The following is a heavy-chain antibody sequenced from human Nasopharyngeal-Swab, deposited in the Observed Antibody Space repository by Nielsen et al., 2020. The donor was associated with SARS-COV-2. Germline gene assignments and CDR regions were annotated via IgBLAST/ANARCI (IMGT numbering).Heavy chain of an antibody. V-gene: IGHV4-34*01. CDR1: GGSFSGYY. CDR3: AAFNYYDSSGPPPGDY. CDR2: INHSGTT. D-gene: IGHD3-22*01. J-gene: IGHJ4*02. Sequence: GSLRLSCAVYGGSFSGYYWSWIRQPPGKGLEWIGEINHSGTTNYSPSLKSRVTISVDTSKNQFSLKLSSVTAADTAVYYCAAFNYYDSSGPPPGDYGGQGTLVTVSS.